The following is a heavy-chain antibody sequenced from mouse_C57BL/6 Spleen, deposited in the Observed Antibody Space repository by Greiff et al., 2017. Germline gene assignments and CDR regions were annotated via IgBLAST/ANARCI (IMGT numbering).Heavy chain of an antibody. CDR1: GYTFTEYT. CDR2: FYPGSGSI. CDR3: ARHRIYYDYAWFAY. D-gene: IGHD2-4*01. V-gene: IGHV1-62-2*01. Sequence: QVQLKQSGAELVKPGASVLLSCMASGYTFTEYTLHWVKLRAGQGLVWIGWFYPGSGSIKYNEKFKDQATLTADKSSSTVYMELSRLTSEDSAVYFCARHRIYYDYAWFAYWSQGTLGTVSA. J-gene: IGHJ3*01.